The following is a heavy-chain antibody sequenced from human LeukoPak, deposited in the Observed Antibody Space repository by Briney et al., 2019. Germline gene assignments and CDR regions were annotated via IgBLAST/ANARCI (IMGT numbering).Heavy chain of an antibody. D-gene: IGHD1-20*01. V-gene: IGHV3-74*01. CDR2: INSDGTTT. J-gene: IGHJ6*02. Sequence: GGSLRLSCAASGFAFSSDWMHWVRQDPGKGLVWVSRINSDGTTTNYADSVKGRFTISRDNAKNALYLQMNSLRAEDTSLYYCARAITGSRNAMDVWGQGTTVTVSS. CDR1: GFAFSSDW. CDR3: ARAITGSRNAMDV.